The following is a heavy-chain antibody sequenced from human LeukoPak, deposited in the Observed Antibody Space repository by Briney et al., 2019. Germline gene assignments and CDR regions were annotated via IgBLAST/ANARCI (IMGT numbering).Heavy chain of an antibody. CDR1: GGSISSSNW. D-gene: IGHD3-10*01. J-gene: IGHJ5*02. CDR2: IYHSGST. Sequence: SETLSLTCAVSGGSISSSNWWSWVRQPPGKGLEWIGEIYHSGSTNYNPSPKSRVTISVDKSKNQFSLKLSSVTAADTAVYYCARSPEVLLWFGESTGNWFDPWGQGTLVTVSS. V-gene: IGHV4-4*02. CDR3: ARSPEVLLWFGESTGNWFDP.